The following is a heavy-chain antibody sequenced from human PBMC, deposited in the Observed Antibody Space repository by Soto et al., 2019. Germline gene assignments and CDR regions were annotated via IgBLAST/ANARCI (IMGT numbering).Heavy chain of an antibody. D-gene: IGHD2-2*01. CDR3: ARARLGYCSSTSCYHFDY. CDR2: INHSGST. Sequence: ETLSLTCTVSGGSISSSSYYWGWIRQPPGKGLEWIGEINHSGSTNYNPSLKSRVTISVDTSKNQFSLKLSSVTAADTAVYYCARARLGYCSSTSCYHFDYWGQGTLVTVSS. J-gene: IGHJ4*02. CDR1: GGSISSSSYY. V-gene: IGHV4-39*07.